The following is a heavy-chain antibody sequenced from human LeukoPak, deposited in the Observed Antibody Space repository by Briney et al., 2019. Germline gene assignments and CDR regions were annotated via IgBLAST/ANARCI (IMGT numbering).Heavy chain of an antibody. CDR2: ITATGAI. CDR1: GFTFSSYD. Sequence: PGGSLRLSCAASGFTFSSYDMHWVCQPTGGGLEWVSSITATGAIYYADSVKGRFTLSGDSAKDSLYLQMNSLRAGDTAVYYCAKVSSGWTFDYWGQGTLVTVPP. D-gene: IGHD6-19*01. V-gene: IGHV3-13*01. J-gene: IGHJ4*02. CDR3: AKVSSGWTFDY.